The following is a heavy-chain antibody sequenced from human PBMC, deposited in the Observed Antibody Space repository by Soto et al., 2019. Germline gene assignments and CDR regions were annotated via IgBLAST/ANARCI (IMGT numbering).Heavy chain of an antibody. Sequence: SETLFLTCSVSGDSISRIDYYWTWIRQHPEKGLEWIGNIYFRGNTYYSPSLESRLTISVDTSKNQFSLKLTSVTAADTAVYYCAREGGSYDSGGYLIRGAFDIWGQGTMVT. CDR1: GDSISRIDYY. D-gene: IGHD3-22*01. V-gene: IGHV4-31*03. CDR3: AREGGSYDSGGYLIRGAFDI. J-gene: IGHJ3*02. CDR2: IYFRGNT.